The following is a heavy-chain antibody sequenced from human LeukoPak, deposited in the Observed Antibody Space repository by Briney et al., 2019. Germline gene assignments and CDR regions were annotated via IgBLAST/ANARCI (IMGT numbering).Heavy chain of an antibody. Sequence: SETLSLTCTVSGDSFSSSNYYWGWIRQPPGKGLQWIGSISYSGTIYYNPSLRSRVTISIDTSKNQISLNLNSVTAADTAVYYCASAEYGDHPDYWGRGTLVTVSS. V-gene: IGHV4-39*07. D-gene: IGHD4-17*01. CDR2: ISYSGTI. CDR1: GDSFSSSNYY. J-gene: IGHJ4*02. CDR3: ASAEYGDHPDY.